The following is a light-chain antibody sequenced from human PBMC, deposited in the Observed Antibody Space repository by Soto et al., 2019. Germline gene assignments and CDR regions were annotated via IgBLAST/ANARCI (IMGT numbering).Light chain of an antibody. J-gene: IGKJ4*01. CDR1: QSVLYSSNNKNY. Sequence: DIVMTQSPDSLAVSLGERATINCKSSQSVLYSSNNKNYLAWYQQKPGQPPKLLIYWASTRESGVPDRFSGSASGTDFALTISSLPAEDVAVYYFQQYYSTPLTFGGGTKVEIK. V-gene: IGKV4-1*01. CDR2: WAS. CDR3: QQYYSTPLT.